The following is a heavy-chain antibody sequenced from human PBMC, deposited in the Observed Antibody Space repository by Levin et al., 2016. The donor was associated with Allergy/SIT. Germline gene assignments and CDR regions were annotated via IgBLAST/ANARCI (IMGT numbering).Heavy chain of an antibody. CDR2: INPVGGSS. CDR3: ARASAGMHSNGGFDF. CDR1: GYMFTNHY. J-gene: IGHJ4*02. D-gene: IGHD2-8*01. V-gene: IGHV1-46*01. Sequence: ASVKVSCKTSGYMFTNHYVHWVRQAPGQGLEWMGIINPVGGSSKIIPKFQGRVTMTIDASTNTVDMELSGLKYDDTGTYFCARASAGMHSNGGFDFWGQGSVIVVSS.